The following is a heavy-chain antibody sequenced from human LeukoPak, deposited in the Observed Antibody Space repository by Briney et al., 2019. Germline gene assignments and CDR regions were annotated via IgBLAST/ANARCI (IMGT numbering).Heavy chain of an antibody. CDR1: GFTFSSHW. D-gene: IGHD3-16*01. CDR2: INGDGRRI. Sequence: SGGSLRLSCVASGFTFSSHWMHSVRQVPGKGLMCVSRINGDGRRIHYGDCVKGRFTISRDKAKNTLYLQMTSLRGDDTAIYFCARDALGGRTKFDSWGHGSLVTVSS. V-gene: IGHV3-74*01. CDR3: ARDALGGRTKFDS. J-gene: IGHJ4*01.